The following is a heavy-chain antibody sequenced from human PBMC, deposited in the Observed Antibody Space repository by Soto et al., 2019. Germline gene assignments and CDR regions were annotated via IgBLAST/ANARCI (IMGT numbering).Heavy chain of an antibody. CDR3: ASIYSGYDLGFY. CDR1: GYTFTSYG. Sequence: ASVKVSCKASGYTFTSYGISWVRQAPGQGLEWMGWISANNGNTNYAQKLQGRVTMTTDTSTSTAYMELRSLRSDDMAVYYCASIYSGYDLGFYWGQGTLVTVSS. D-gene: IGHD5-12*01. V-gene: IGHV1-18*03. CDR2: ISANNGNT. J-gene: IGHJ4*02.